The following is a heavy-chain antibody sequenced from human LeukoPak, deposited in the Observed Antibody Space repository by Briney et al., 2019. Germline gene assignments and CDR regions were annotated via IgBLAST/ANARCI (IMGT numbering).Heavy chain of an antibody. Sequence: GGSLRLSCAVSGFTFSSYGMSWVRQAPGKGLEWVSAISGTGINTFYADSVKGRFTISRDNSKNTLYLQMNSLRAEDTAVYYCAKDPHLGGYKAIEIDYWGQGTLVTVSS. CDR2: ISGTGINT. J-gene: IGHJ4*02. CDR1: GFTFSSYG. CDR3: AKDPHLGGYKAIEIDY. D-gene: IGHD5-24*01. V-gene: IGHV3-23*01.